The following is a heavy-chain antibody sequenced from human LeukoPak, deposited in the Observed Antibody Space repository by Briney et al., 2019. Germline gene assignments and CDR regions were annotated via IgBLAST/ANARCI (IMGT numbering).Heavy chain of an antibody. J-gene: IGHJ4*02. CDR1: GYTFTGYY. CDR3: ARDLDRHAVDY. D-gene: IGHD1-14*01. CDR2: INPNSGGT. V-gene: IGHV1-2*06. Sequence: GASVKVSCKASGYTFTGYYMHWVRQAPGQGLEWMGRINPNSGGTNYAQKFQGRVTMTRDTSISTAYMELSRLRSDDTAVYCCARDLDRHAVDYWGQRTLVTVSS.